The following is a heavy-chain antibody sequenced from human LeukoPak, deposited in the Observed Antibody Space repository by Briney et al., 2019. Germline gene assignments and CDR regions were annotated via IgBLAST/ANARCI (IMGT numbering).Heavy chain of an antibody. CDR3: ARHGSYYYDSSGYYYFDY. Sequence: KLGESLKISCKGSGYSFTSYWIGWVRQMPGKGLEWMGIIYPGDSDTRYSPSFQGQVTISADKSISTAYLQWSSLKASDTAMYYCARHGSYYYDSSGYYYFDYWGQGTLVTVSS. J-gene: IGHJ4*02. V-gene: IGHV5-51*01. CDR2: IYPGDSDT. D-gene: IGHD3-22*01. CDR1: GYSFTSYW.